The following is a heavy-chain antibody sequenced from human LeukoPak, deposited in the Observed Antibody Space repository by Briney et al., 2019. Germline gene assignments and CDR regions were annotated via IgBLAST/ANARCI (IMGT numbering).Heavy chain of an antibody. CDR3: ARSGYGYFLGY. CDR1: GFTFSSYE. CDR2: ISSSGSTI. Sequence: GGSLRLSCAASGFTFSSYEMNWVRQAPGKGLEWVSYISSSGSTIYYADSVKGRFTISRDNAKNSLYLQMNSLRAEDTAVYYCARSGYGYFLGYWGQGTLVTVSS. J-gene: IGHJ4*02. D-gene: IGHD5-18*01. V-gene: IGHV3-48*03.